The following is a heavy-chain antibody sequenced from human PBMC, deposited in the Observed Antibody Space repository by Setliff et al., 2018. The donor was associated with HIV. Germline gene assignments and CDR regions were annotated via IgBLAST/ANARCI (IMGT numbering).Heavy chain of an antibody. V-gene: IGHV4-4*07. D-gene: IGHD6-6*01. CDR2: IYMTGGT. CDR1: GGSVNTYY. J-gene: IGHJ4*02. Sequence: SETLSLTRTVSGGSVNTYYWTWIRQPAGRGLEWIGRIYMTGGTSSNPSLRGRVIMSLDTSKTQSSLKLSSVTAADTAVYYCARATSSPGSTPDWGQGILVTVSS. CDR3: ARATSSPGSTPD.